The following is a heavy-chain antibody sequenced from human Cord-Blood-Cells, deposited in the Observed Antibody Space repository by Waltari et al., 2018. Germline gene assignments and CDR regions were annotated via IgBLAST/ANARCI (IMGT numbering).Heavy chain of an antibody. CDR2: NNPNSGGT. CDR1: GYTFTGYY. CDR3: ARYTGPFGEMRLGAGGYFDY. Sequence: QVQLVQSGAEVKKPGASVKVSCKASGYTFTGYYMHWVRQAPGQGLAWMGWNNPNSGGTNYAQKCQGRVTITRDTSISTAYMELSRLRSDVTAEYCWARYTGPFGEMRLGAGGYFDYWGQGTLVTVSS. V-gene: IGHV1-2*02. D-gene: IGHD3-16*01. J-gene: IGHJ4*02.